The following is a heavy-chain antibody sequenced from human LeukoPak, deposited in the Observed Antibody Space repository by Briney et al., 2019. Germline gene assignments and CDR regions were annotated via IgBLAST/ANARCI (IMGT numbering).Heavy chain of an antibody. V-gene: IGHV1-69*13. CDR2: IIPIFGTA. CDR3: AREGGNYYGSGSPQGDYYYYYMDV. J-gene: IGHJ6*03. D-gene: IGHD3-10*01. CDR1: GGTFSSYA. Sequence: SVKVSCKASGGTFSSYAISWVRQAPGQGLEWMGGIIPIFGTANYAQKFQGRVTITADESTSTAYMELSSLRSEDTAVYYCAREGGNYYGSGSPQGDYYYYYMDVWGKGTTVTTSS.